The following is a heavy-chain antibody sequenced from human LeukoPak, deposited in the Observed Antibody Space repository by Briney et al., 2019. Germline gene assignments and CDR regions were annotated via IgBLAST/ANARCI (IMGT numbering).Heavy chain of an antibody. D-gene: IGHD6-19*01. CDR2: IYYSEST. J-gene: IGHJ4*02. CDR3: ARQGGGIAVTGDYFDF. Sequence: IPSETLSLTCTVSNDSIRSRNYSWGWIRQSPGKGLQWIGIIYYSESTYYNPSLMSRVTLSVDTSKNQFSLNLHSVTAADTAVYYCARQGGGIAVTGDYFDFWGQGTLVTVSS. CDR1: NDSIRSRNYS. V-gene: IGHV4-39*01.